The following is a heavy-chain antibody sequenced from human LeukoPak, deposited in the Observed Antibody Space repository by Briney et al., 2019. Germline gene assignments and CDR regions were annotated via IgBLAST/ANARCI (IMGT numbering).Heavy chain of an antibody. V-gene: IGHV3-23*01. D-gene: IGHD3-10*01. CDR3: AARRGYYYMDV. CDR2: ISGSGGST. J-gene: IGHJ6*03. Sequence: GGSLRLSCAASGFTFSSYAMSWVRQAPGKGLEWVSAISGSGGSTYYAESVKGRFTISRDNPKNTLNLQMNSLRAEDTAVYYCAARRGYYYMDVWGKGTTVTVSS. CDR1: GFTFSSYA.